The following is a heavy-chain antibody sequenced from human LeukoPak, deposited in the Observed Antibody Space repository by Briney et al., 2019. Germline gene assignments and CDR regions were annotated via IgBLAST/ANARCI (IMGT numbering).Heavy chain of an antibody. CDR2: FYISGST. V-gene: IGHV4-4*07. CDR1: GGSISTNY. J-gene: IGHJ3*02. Sequence: SETLSLTCTVSGGSISTNYWSWIRQPAGKGLEWIGRFYISGSTNYNPSLKSRVTISVDTSKNQFSLKLSSVTAADTAVYYCARDGREKDAFDIWGQGTMVTVSS. D-gene: IGHD3-10*01. CDR3: ARDGREKDAFDI.